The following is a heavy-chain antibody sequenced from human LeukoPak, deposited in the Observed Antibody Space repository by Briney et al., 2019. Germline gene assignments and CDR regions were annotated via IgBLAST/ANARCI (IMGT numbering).Heavy chain of an antibody. V-gene: IGHV4-39*01. J-gene: IGHJ4*02. CDR2: IYYSGST. CDR1: GGSISSSSYY. CDR3: ARIRRDGYKNAYYFDY. D-gene: IGHD5-24*01. Sequence: SETLSLTCTVSGGSISSSSYYWGWIRQPPGKWLEWIGSIYYSGSTYYNPSLKSRVTISVDTSKNQYSLKLSSVTAADTAVYYCARIRRDGYKNAYYFDYWGQGTLVTVSS.